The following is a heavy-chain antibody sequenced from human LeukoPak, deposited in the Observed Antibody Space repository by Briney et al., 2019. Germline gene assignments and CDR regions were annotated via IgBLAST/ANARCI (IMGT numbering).Heavy chain of an antibody. CDR3: ARGEVGPTTYFLQ. D-gene: IGHD1-26*01. Sequence: TSETLSLTCTVSGGSISSYYWNWLRQPAGKGLEWIGRIYTGGSTNYNPSLKSRLTMSVDTSKNQFSLKLSSVTAADTAVYYCARGEVGPTTYFLQRGQGTLVTVSS. CDR2: IYTGGST. V-gene: IGHV4-4*07. CDR1: GGSISSYY. J-gene: IGHJ1*01.